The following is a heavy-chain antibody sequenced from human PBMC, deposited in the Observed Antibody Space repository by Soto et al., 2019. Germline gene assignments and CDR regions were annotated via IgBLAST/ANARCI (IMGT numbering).Heavy chain of an antibody. J-gene: IGHJ6*02. V-gene: IGHV1-58*01. CDR1: GFTFTSSA. Sequence: GPPVKVSCKASGFTFTSSAVQWVRQARGQRLEWIGWIVVGSGNTNYAQKFQERVTITRDMSTSTAYMELSSLRSEDTAVYYCAADRGMVRGVILYYYSMDVWGQGTTVTVSS. CDR3: AADRGMVRGVILYYYSMDV. CDR2: IVVGSGNT. D-gene: IGHD3-10*01.